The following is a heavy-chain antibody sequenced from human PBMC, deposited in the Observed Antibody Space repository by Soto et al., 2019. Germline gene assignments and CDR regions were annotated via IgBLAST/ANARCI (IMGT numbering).Heavy chain of an antibody. V-gene: IGHV1-69*01. CDR2: IIPIFGTA. J-gene: IGHJ1*01. CDR3: ARYTGYAEYFQP. D-gene: IGHD1-1*01. Sequence: KVSCKASGGTFSSYAISWVRQAPGQGLEWMGGIIPIFGTANYAQKFQGRVTITADESTSTDYMELSSLRSEDTAVYYCARYTGYAEYFQPWGQGTLVTVSS. CDR1: GGTFSSYA.